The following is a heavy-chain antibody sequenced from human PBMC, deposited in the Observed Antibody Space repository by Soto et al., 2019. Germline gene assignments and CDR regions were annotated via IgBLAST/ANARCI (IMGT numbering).Heavy chain of an antibody. CDR1: GFTFNTYG. CDR3: AKSPNFYCSSPNCYKFYFDF. CDR2: ISYDGSDK. V-gene: IGHV3-30*18. J-gene: IGHJ4*02. Sequence: GGSLRLSCAASGFTFNTYGMHWVRQAPGKGLEWVAVISYDGSDKYYADSVEGRFIISRDNSKNTLYLQMNSLRAEDTAIYYCAKSPNFYCSSPNCYKFYFDFWGQGALVTVSS. D-gene: IGHD2-2*02.